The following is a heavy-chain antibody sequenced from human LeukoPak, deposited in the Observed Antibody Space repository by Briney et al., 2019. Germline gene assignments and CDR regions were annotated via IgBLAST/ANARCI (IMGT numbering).Heavy chain of an antibody. CDR2: INHSGST. V-gene: IGHV4-34*01. J-gene: IGHJ6*02. Sequence: PSETLTLSCAVYGGSFSGYYWSWIRQPPGKGLEWIGEINHSGSTNYNPSLKSRVTISVDTSKNQFSLKLSSVTAADTAVYYCARSRVVAAAAVGYYYYYGMDVWGQGTTLTVSS. CDR1: GGSFSGYY. CDR3: ARSRVVAAAAVGYYYYYGMDV. D-gene: IGHD2-15*01.